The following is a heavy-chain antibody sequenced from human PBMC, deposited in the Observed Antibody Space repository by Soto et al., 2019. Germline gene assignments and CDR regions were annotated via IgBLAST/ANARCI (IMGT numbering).Heavy chain of an antibody. Sequence: SETLSLTCSLSGGSVSNKTYYWSWIRQPPGKRLEWIGYVYYSRTTNYNPSLKSRVTISVDLSKNQFSLRLSSVTTADTALYYCARTTAVPNTLRSRYFFDYWGQGTLVTV. CDR1: GGSVSNKTYY. CDR3: ARTTAVPNTLRSRYFFDY. D-gene: IGHD4-17*01. J-gene: IGHJ4*02. CDR2: VYYSRTT. V-gene: IGHV4-61*01.